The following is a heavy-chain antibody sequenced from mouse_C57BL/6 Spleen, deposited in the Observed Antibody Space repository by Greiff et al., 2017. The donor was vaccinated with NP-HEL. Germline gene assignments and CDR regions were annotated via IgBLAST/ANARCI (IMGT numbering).Heavy chain of an antibody. J-gene: IGHJ2*01. D-gene: IGHD1-1*01. Sequence: VQLQQPGAELVMPGASVKLSCKASGYTFTSYWMHWVKQRPGQGLEWIGEIDPSDSYTNYNQKFKGKSTLTVDKSSSTAYMQLSSLTSEDSAVYYCARRDYGSSYGGYFDYWGQGTTLTVSS. CDR2: IDPSDSYT. CDR3: ARRDYGSSYGGYFDY. CDR1: GYTFTSYW. V-gene: IGHV1-69*01.